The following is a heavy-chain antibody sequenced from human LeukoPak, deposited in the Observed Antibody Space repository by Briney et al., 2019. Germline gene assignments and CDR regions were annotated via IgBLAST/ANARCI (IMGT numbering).Heavy chain of an antibody. CDR1: GGSISSYY. Sequence: LETLSLTCTVSGGSISSYYWNWIRQPPGKGLEWIGYIYYSGSTNYNPSLKSRVTISVDTSKNQFSLKLSSVTAADTAVYYCASSSSSSWFDPWGQGTLVTVSS. CDR3: ASSSSSSWFDP. V-gene: IGHV4-59*12. CDR2: IYYSGST. J-gene: IGHJ5*02. D-gene: IGHD6-13*01.